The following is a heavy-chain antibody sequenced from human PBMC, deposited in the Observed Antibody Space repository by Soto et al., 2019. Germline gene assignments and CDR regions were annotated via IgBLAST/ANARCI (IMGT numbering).Heavy chain of an antibody. J-gene: IGHJ4*02. Sequence: SETLSLTCTVSGGSLSSYYWSWIRQPPGKGLEWSGYIYYRGSTNYNPSLKGRVTISVDTSKNQFSLKLSSVTAADTAVYYCASATIAAAGTFDYWGQGTLVTVSS. D-gene: IGHD6-13*01. V-gene: IGHV4-59*01. CDR3: ASATIAAAGTFDY. CDR1: GGSLSSYY. CDR2: IYYRGST.